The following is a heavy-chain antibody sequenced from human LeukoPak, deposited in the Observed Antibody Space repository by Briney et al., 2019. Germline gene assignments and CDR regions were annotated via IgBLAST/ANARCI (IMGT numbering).Heavy chain of an antibody. J-gene: IGHJ4*02. CDR1: GFTFSSYG. D-gene: IGHD6-19*01. CDR3: AEAQGIAVAGYLDY. Sequence: PGGSLRLSCAASGFTFSSYGMHWVRQAPGKGLEWVAFISYDGSNEYYADSVKGRFTISRDNSKNTLYLQMNSLRAEDTAVYYCAEAQGIAVAGYLDYWGQGTLVTVSS. CDR2: ISYDGSNE. V-gene: IGHV3-30*18.